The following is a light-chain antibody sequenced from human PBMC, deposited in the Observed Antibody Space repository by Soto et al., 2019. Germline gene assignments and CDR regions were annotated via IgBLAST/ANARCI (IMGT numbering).Light chain of an antibody. CDR2: DAS. V-gene: IGKV1-39*01. CDR3: QQSYITPIT. Sequence: IEVTQSPSSLAASLGDRVTITCRASQTIGTYVNWYRQKSGAAPELLIYDASTLQSGVPSRFRGGASGTDFTLTISSLQSEDFATYYCQQSYITPITFGQGTRLEIK. CDR1: QTIGTY. J-gene: IGKJ5*01.